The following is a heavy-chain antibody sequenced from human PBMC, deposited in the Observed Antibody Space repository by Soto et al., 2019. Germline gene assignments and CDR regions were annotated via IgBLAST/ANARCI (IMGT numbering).Heavy chain of an antibody. V-gene: IGHV4-31*03. D-gene: IGHD3-10*01. J-gene: IGHJ4*02. CDR2: IYYSGST. CDR1: GGSISSGGYY. Sequence: QVQLQESGPGLVKPSQTLSLTCTVSGGSISSGGYYWSWIRQHPCKGLEWIGYIYYSGSTYYNPSLKSRVTISVDTSKNQFSLKLSSVTAADTAVYYCARHNMVRGVALDYWGQGTQVTVSS. CDR3: ARHNMVRGVALDY.